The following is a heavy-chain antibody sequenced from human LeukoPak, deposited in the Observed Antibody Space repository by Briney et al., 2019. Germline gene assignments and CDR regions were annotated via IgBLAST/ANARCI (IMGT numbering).Heavy chain of an antibody. J-gene: IGHJ3*02. D-gene: IGHD3-22*01. CDR1: GFTFSSYA. CDR3: ASHDSSDAFDI. CDR2: ISYDGSNI. V-gene: IGHV3-30*04. Sequence: GGSLRLSCAASGFTFSSYAMHWVRQAPGKGLEWVAVISYDGSNIYYADSVRGRFTISRDNSKNTLYLQMNSLRAEDTAVYYCASHDSSDAFDIWGQGTMVTVSS.